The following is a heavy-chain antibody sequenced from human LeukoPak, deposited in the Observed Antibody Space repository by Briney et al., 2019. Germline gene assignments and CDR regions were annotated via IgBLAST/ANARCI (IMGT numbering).Heavy chain of an antibody. J-gene: IGHJ6*02. D-gene: IGHD6-6*01. CDR3: AREGTARYYHGMDV. V-gene: IGHV1-46*01. CDR2: INPSDGST. Sequence: ASVKVSCKASGYTFTTYYMHWVRQAPGQGLEWMGIINPSDGSTSNAQNFQGRVTMTRDTSTSTVYMELSSLRSDDTAVYYCAREGTARYYHGMDVWGQGITVTVSS. CDR1: GYTFTTYY.